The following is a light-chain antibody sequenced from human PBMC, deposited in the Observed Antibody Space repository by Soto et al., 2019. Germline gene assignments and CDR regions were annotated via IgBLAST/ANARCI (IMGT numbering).Light chain of an antibody. V-gene: IGKV3D-15*01. CDR1: QSINSN. CDR2: GAS. CDR3: QQYNDWLGLT. Sequence: DTLMTQSPATLSVSPGERATLSCRASQSINSNLAWYQHQPGQAPRLLVYGASTRATAIPARFSGSGSGTEYTLNISSLQSEDFAVYYCQQYNDWLGLTFGGGTRVEIK. J-gene: IGKJ4*01.